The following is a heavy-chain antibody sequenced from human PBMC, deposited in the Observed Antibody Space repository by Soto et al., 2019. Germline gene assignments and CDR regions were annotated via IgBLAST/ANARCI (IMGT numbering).Heavy chain of an antibody. V-gene: IGHV4-59*12. CDR1: SVPITEYS. CDR2: YFDSGRN. D-gene: IGHD3-10*01. J-gene: IGHJ4*02. Sequence: SETLSLTCNVSSVPITEYSWIWFRQSPGKGLEWIGNYFDSGRNMYNPSLKSRLTMSRDTSKNQFSLKLDSVTATDTAVYYCARAKEGDWFEGTAFDSWGQGTLVTVSS. CDR3: ARAKEGDWFEGTAFDS.